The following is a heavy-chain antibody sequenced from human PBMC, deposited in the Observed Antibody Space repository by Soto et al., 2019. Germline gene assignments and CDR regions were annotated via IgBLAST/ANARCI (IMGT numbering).Heavy chain of an antibody. J-gene: IGHJ5*02. CDR3: ARGPRVDYYDSSGYYR. CDR2: MNPNSGNT. V-gene: IGHV1-8*01. Sequence: ASVKVSCKASGYTFTSYDINWVRQATGQGLEWMGWMNPNSGNTGYAQKFQGRVTMTRNTSISTAYMELSSLRSEDTAVYYCARGPRVDYYDSSGYYRWGQGTLVTVSS. D-gene: IGHD3-22*01. CDR1: GYTFTSYD.